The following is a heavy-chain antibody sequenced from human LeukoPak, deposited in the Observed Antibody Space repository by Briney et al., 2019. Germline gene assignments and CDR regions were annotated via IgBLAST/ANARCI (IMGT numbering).Heavy chain of an antibody. Sequence: PSETLSLTCTVSGGSISSSSYYWGWIRQPPGKGLEWIGSIYYSGSTYYNPSLKSRVTISVDTSKNQFSLKLSSVTAADTAVYYCARPHCSSTSCYGGVYNWFDPWGQGTLVTVSS. CDR2: IYYSGST. CDR1: GGSISSSSYY. J-gene: IGHJ5*02. V-gene: IGHV4-39*01. CDR3: ARPHCSSTSCYGGVYNWFDP. D-gene: IGHD2-2*01.